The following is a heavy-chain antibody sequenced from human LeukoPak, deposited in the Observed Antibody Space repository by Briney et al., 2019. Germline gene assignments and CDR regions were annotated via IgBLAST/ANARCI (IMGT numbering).Heavy chain of an antibody. J-gene: IGHJ4*02. V-gene: IGHV3-43*02. Sequence: GGXLRLSCAASGFTFDDYAMNWVRQAPGKGLEWVSLISGDGGSTYYADSVKGRFTISRDNSKNSLYLQMNSLRTEDTALYYCAKDIRDYDFWSGYFDYWGQGTLVTVSS. CDR2: ISGDGGST. CDR3: AKDIRDYDFWSGYFDY. D-gene: IGHD3-3*01. CDR1: GFTFDDYA.